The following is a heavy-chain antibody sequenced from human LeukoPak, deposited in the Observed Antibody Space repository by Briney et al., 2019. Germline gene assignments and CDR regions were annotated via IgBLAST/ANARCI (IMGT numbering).Heavy chain of an antibody. V-gene: IGHV1-69*13. CDR1: GGTFSSYA. CDR3: ARYYYDSSAPGAFDI. CDR2: IIPIFGTA. Sequence: SVKVSCKASGGTFSSYAISWVRQAPGQGLEWMGGIIPIFGTANYAQKFQGRVTITADESTSTAYMELSSLRSEDTAVYYCARYYYDSSAPGAFDIWGQGTMVTVSS. J-gene: IGHJ3*02. D-gene: IGHD3-22*01.